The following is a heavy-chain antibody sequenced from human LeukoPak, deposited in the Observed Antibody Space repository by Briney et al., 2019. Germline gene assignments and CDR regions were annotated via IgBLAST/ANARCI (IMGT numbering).Heavy chain of an antibody. J-gene: IGHJ3*02. D-gene: IGHD4-17*01. CDR3: ARQPYGLDAFDI. Sequence: PSETLSLTCTVSGGSISSSSYYWGWIRRPPGKGLEWIGSIYYSGSTYYNPSLKSRVTISVDTSKNQFSLKLSSVTAADTAVYYCARQPYGLDAFDIWGQGTMVTVSS. V-gene: IGHV4-39*01. CDR1: GGSISSSSYY. CDR2: IYYSGST.